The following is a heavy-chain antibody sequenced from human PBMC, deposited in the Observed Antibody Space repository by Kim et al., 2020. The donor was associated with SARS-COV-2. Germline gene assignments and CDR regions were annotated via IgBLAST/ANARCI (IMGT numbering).Heavy chain of an antibody. CDR1: GGSISSYY. CDR2: IYYSGST. Sequence: SETLSLTCTVSGGSISSYYWSWIRQPPGKGLEWIGYIYYSGSTNYNPSLKSRVTISVDTSKNQFSLKLSSVTAADTAVYYCARHLEDYYDSSGMSSDAFDIWGQGTMVTVSS. J-gene: IGHJ3*02. CDR3: ARHLEDYYDSSGMSSDAFDI. D-gene: IGHD3-22*01. V-gene: IGHV4-59*08.